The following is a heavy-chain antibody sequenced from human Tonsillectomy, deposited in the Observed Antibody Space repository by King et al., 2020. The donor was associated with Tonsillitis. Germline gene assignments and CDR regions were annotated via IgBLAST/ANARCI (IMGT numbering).Heavy chain of an antibody. V-gene: IGHV1-69*01. CDR3: ARTYYDSSGYYYRYFDH. CDR2: ITPIFGTA. CDR1: GGTFSSYA. D-gene: IGHD3-22*01. J-gene: IGHJ4*02. Sequence: QLVQSGAEVKKPGSSVKVSCKASGGTFSSYAISWVRQATGQGLEWMGGITPIFGTANYAQKFQGRVTITADESTSTAYMELSSLRSEDTAGYYCARTYYDSSGYYYRYFDHWGQGTLLTVSS.